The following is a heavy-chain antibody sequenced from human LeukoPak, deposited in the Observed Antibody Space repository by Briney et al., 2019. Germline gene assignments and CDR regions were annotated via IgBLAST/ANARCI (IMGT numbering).Heavy chain of an antibody. CDR2: ISGSGRTT. CDR3: ARGYITIWD. D-gene: IGHD3-9*01. V-gene: IGHV3-23*01. J-gene: IGHJ4*02. Sequence: GGSLRLSCAASGFTFSSYAMTWVRQAPGKGLEWVSTISGSGRTTYYADSVKGRFTISRDNAKNSLYLQMNSLRAEDTAVYYCARGYITIWDWGQGTLVTVSS. CDR1: GFTFSSYA.